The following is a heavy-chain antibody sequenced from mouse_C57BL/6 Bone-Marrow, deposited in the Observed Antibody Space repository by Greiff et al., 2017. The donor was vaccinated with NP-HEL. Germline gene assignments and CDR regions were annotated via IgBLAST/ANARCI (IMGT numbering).Heavy chain of an antibody. V-gene: IGHV1-19*01. Sequence: VQLQQSGPVLVKPGASVKMSCKASGYTFTDYYMNWVKQSHGKSLEWIGVINPYNGGTSYNQKFKGKATLTVDKSSSTAYMELNSLTSEDSAVYYCARCGDHWYFDVWGTGTTVTVSS. J-gene: IGHJ1*03. CDR1: GYTFTDYY. CDR3: ARCGDHWYFDV. CDR2: INPYNGGT.